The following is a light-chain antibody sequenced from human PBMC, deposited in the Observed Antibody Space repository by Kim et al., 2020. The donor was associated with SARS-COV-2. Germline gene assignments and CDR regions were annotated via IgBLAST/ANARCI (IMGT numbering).Light chain of an antibody. CDR3: QQYNDWPRT. J-gene: IGKJ1*01. CDR1: QNINSN. V-gene: IGKV3-15*01. Sequence: EIVMTQSPATLSVSPGERATLSCRASQNINSNLAWYQQKRGQAPRLLIYGASTRATGIPARFSGSGSGTEFTLTISSLQSEDFAVYYCQQYNDWPRTLGQGTKVDIK. CDR2: GAS.